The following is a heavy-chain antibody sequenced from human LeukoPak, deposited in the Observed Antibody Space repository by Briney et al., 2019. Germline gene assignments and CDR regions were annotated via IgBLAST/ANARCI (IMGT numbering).Heavy chain of an antibody. CDR1: GFTLNNYA. CDR2: ISSSGDAT. CDR3: ARGTTDLDY. J-gene: IGHJ4*02. V-gene: IGHV3-23*01. D-gene: IGHD1-14*01. Sequence: PGGSLRLSCAASGFTLNNYAMNWVRQAPGKGLEWVSLISSSGDATYYADSVQGRFTISRDNSRNTLYLHIDSLRVEDTATYCCARGTTDLDYWGQGTRVIVSS.